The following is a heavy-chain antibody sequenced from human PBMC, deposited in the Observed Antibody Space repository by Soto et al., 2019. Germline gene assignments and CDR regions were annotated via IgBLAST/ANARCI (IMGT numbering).Heavy chain of an antibody. D-gene: IGHD6-13*01. CDR3: ARGVAAAVNWFDP. V-gene: IGHV1-69*01. J-gene: IGHJ5*02. Sequence: SVKVSCKASGGTFSSYAISWVRQAPGQGFEWLGGIIPIFGTANYAQKFQGRVTITADESTSTAYMELSSLRSEDTAVYYCARGVAAAVNWFDPWGQGTLVTVSS. CDR2: IIPIFGTA. CDR1: GGTFSSYA.